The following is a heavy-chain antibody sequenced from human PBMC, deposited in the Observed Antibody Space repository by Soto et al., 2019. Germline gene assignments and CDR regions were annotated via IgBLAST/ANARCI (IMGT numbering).Heavy chain of an antibody. Sequence: QVQLRESGPGLVKPSETLSLTCTDSGGSISSYYWCWIRQPPGKGLEWIGYIYYSGSTHYNPSLKSRVPIKVETAKTQFSTKLRSVTAADTAVYYCARDNGRENSYDSSGYWYSFDYWGQGTLITVSS. CDR1: GGSISSYY. CDR2: IYYSGST. J-gene: IGHJ4*02. D-gene: IGHD3-22*01. V-gene: IGHV4-59*01. CDR3: ARDNGRENSYDSSGYWYSFDY.